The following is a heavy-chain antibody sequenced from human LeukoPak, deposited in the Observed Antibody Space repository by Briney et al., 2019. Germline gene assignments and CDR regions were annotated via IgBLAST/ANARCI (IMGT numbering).Heavy chain of an antibody. V-gene: IGHV4-59*01. J-gene: IGHJ3*02. CDR3: ARVRNYPDAFDI. D-gene: IGHD5-24*01. CDR1: GGSISNYY. Sequence: SETLSLTCTVSGGSISNYYWAWIRQPPGKGLAWIGYIYDTGSTKYNPSLKSRLTISLHTSRNQSSLNLTSLTAADTAIYYCARVRNYPDAFDIWGQGRMVTVSS. CDR2: IYDTGST.